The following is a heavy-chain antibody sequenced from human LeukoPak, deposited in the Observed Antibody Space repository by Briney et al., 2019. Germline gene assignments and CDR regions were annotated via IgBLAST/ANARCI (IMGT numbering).Heavy chain of an antibody. CDR2: IRSKANSYAT. Sequence: GGSLRLSCAASGFTFSSYSMKWVRQASGKGLEWVGRIRSKANSYATAYAASVKGRFTISRDDSKNTAYLQMNSLKTEDTAVYYCTSLDSNLDYWGQGTLVTVSS. V-gene: IGHV3-73*01. D-gene: IGHD2-21*01. CDR3: TSLDSNLDY. CDR1: GFTFSSYS. J-gene: IGHJ4*02.